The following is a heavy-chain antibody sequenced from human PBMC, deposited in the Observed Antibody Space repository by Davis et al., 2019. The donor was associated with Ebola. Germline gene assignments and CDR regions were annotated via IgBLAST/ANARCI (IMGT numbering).Heavy chain of an antibody. Sequence: PGGSLRLSCAASGFTFSSYGMHWVRQAPGKGLEWVAVIWYDGSNKYYADSVKGRFTISRDNSKNTLYLQMNSLRAEDTAVYYCAKGGYYDSSGHTPGFDYWGQGTLVTVSS. CDR1: GFTFSSYG. V-gene: IGHV3-33*06. CDR3: AKGGYYDSSGHTPGFDY. CDR2: IWYDGSNK. D-gene: IGHD3-22*01. J-gene: IGHJ4*02.